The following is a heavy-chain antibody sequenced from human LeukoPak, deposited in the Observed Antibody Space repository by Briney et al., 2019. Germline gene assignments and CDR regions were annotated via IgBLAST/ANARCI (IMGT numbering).Heavy chain of an antibody. Sequence: PSETLSLTCTVSGGSVSSYYWSWIRQPAGKGLEWIGRIYTSWSTNYNPSLKIRVTMSVATSKTQFSLKLSSVTAADTAVYYCARLAGDFGTKYYYYYMDVWGKGTKVTVSS. J-gene: IGHJ6*03. CDR2: IYTSWST. CDR3: ARLAGDFGTKYYYYYMDV. D-gene: IGHD2-21*01. V-gene: IGHV4-4*07. CDR1: GGSVSSYY.